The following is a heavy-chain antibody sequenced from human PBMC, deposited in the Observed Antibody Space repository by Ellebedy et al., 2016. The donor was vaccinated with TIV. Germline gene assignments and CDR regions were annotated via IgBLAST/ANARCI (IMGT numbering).Heavy chain of an antibody. Sequence: GESLKISCKASGYSFTNYWIGWVRQMPGKGMEWMGNIYPDDSDIKYGPAFEGQVTFSADRSISTAYLQWSSLQASDTAIYYCARRRDGYNPDYWGHGTLVTVS. J-gene: IGHJ4*01. CDR1: GYSFTNYW. V-gene: IGHV5-51*01. D-gene: IGHD5-24*01. CDR3: ARRRDGYNPDY. CDR2: IYPDDSDI.